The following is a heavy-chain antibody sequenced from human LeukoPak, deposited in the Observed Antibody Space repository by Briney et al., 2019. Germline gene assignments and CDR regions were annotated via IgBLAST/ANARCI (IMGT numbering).Heavy chain of an antibody. CDR3: ATSKTLWFDP. V-gene: IGHV4-39*01. Sequence: LEWIGSIYYSGSTYYNPSLKSRVTISVDTSKNQFSLKLSSVTAADTAVYYCATSKTLWFDPWGRGTLVTVSS. J-gene: IGHJ5*02. CDR2: IYYSGST.